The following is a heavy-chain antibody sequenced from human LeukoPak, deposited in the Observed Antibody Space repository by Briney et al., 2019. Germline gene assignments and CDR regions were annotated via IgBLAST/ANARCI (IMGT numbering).Heavy chain of an antibody. J-gene: IGHJ6*02. CDR3: ARAAYGDYGMDV. D-gene: IGHD4-17*01. V-gene: IGHV1-69*04. CDR1: GGTFSSYA. Sequence: SVKVSCKASGGTFSSYAISWVRQAPGQGLEWMGRIIPILDIANYAQKFQGRVTITADKSTSTAYMELSSLRSEDTAVYYCARAAYGDYGMDVWGQGTTVTVSS. CDR2: IIPILDIA.